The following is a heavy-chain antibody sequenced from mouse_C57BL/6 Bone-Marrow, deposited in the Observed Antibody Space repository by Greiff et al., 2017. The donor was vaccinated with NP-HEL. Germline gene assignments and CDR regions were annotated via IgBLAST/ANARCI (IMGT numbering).Heavy chain of an antibody. CDR1: GFSLTSYG. CDR2: IWSSGGT. Sequence: QVQLKESGPGLVQPSQSLSITCTVSGFSLTSYGVHWVRPSPGKGLEWLGVIWSSGGTEYNGAFMSRLSITKDNSKSQVFFKMNSLQADDTAIYYCAKGGTTALDYWGQGTTLTVSS. CDR3: AKGGTTALDY. V-gene: IGHV2-5*01. J-gene: IGHJ2*01. D-gene: IGHD1-2*01.